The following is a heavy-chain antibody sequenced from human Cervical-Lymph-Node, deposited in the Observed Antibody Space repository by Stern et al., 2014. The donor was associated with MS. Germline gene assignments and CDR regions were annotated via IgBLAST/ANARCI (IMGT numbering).Heavy chain of an antibody. CDR3: AEGLYYGMDV. Sequence: VQLVGSGAEVKKPGAPGKGSCKASGYTFTGYYMHWVRQAPGHGLEWMGRINPNSGGTNYAQKFQGRVTMTRDTSISTAYMELSRLRSDDTAVYYCAEGLYYGMDVWGQGTTVTVSS. J-gene: IGHJ6*02. D-gene: IGHD3-22*01. CDR1: GYTFTGYY. CDR2: INPNSGGT. V-gene: IGHV1-2*06.